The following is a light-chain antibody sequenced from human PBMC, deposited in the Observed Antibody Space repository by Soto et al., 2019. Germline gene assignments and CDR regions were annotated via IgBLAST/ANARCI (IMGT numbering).Light chain of an antibody. CDR2: GAS. CDR1: QNVGSNF. V-gene: IGKV3-20*01. J-gene: IGKJ3*01. Sequence: EIVLTQSPGTLSLSPGERATLSCRASQNVGSNFLAWYQQKPGQAPRLLIYGASSRATGIPDRFSGSGSGTDFTLTISRLEPEDFAVYYCQQYAYPPFTFGPGTKVDIK. CDR3: QQYAYPPFT.